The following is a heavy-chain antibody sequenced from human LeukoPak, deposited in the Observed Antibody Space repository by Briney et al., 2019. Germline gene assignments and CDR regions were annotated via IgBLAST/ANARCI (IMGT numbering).Heavy chain of an antibody. CDR1: GGSFSGYY. Sequence: SETLSLTCAVYGGSFSGYYWSWIRQPPGKGLECIGEINHSGSTNYNPSLKSRVTISVDTSKNQFSLKLSSVTAADTAVYYCARGLTDHYDYGDYKLDHWGQGTLVTVSS. CDR3: ARGLTDHYDYGDYKLDH. J-gene: IGHJ4*02. V-gene: IGHV4-34*01. D-gene: IGHD4-17*01. CDR2: INHSGST.